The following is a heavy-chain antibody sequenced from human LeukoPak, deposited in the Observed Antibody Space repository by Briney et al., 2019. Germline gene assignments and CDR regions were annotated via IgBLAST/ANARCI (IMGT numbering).Heavy chain of an antibody. D-gene: IGHD4-17*01. CDR3: ARGGYGDYGPDAFDI. CDR2: IYHSGST. Sequence: SETLSLTCTVSGYSISSGYYWGWIRQPPGKGLEWIGSIYHSGSTYYNPSLKSRVTISVGTSKNQFSLKLSSVTAADTAVYYCARGGYGDYGPDAFDIWGQGTMVTVSS. V-gene: IGHV4-38-2*02. J-gene: IGHJ3*02. CDR1: GYSISSGYY.